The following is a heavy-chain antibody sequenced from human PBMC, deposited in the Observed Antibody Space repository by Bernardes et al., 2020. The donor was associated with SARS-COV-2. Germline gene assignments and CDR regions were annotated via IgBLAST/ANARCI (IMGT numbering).Heavy chain of an antibody. CDR3: ATVSPFCCYRNAFDI. V-gene: IGHV4-34*01. D-gene: IGHD2-15*01. Sequence: SETLSLTCAVYGGPSSGSFWTWIRQSPGPGLEWIGEISPGGVTAYNPSLRSRVTISLDSSKNQFSLRLTSVTAADTAMYYCATVSPFCCYRNAFDIWGQGTTVTVS. CDR2: ISPGGVT. CDR1: GGPSSGSF. J-gene: IGHJ3*02.